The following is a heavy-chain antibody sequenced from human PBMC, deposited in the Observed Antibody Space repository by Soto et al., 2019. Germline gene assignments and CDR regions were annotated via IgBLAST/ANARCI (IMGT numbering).Heavy chain of an antibody. CDR3: VRGRSYGPSY. V-gene: IGHV3-11*01. CDR1: GFTFSNYY. Sequence: QGQLVESGGGLVKPGGSLRLSCTVSGFTFSNYYMTWIRQAPGKGLEWFSYISSSGTTIYYADSVKGRFTISRDNAKNSLYLQMNSLRAEDTAVYYCVRGRSYGPSYWGQGTLVTVSS. CDR2: ISSSGTTI. J-gene: IGHJ4*02. D-gene: IGHD3-16*01.